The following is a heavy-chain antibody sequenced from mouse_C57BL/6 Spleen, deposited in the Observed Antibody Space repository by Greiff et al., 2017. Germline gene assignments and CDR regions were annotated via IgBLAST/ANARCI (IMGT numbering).Heavy chain of an antibody. CDR3: ATYGNPAWFAY. V-gene: IGHV1-82*01. D-gene: IGHD2-1*01. CDR1: GYAFSSSW. J-gene: IGHJ3*01. CDR2: IYPGDGDT. Sequence: VQLVESGPELVKPGASVKISCKASGYAFSSSWMNWVQQRPGKGLEWIGRIYPGDGDTNYNGKFKGKATLTADKSSSTAYMQLSSLTSEDSAVYFCATYGNPAWFAYWGQGTLVTVSA.